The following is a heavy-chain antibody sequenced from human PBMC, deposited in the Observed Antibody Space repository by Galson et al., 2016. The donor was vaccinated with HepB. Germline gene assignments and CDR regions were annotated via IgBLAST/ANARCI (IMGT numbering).Heavy chain of an antibody. J-gene: IGHJ4*02. Sequence: SLRLSCAASGFTFSGAYMSWIRQTPGRGLEWISSISSGSADITSADPVKGRFTVSRDNAKHSLFLQMNSLRAEDTAVYYCARDYSATFHYFDSWGQGTLVTVSS. V-gene: IGHV3-11*06. CDR1: GFTFSGAY. D-gene: IGHD1-26*01. CDR2: ISSGSADI. CDR3: ARDYSATFHYFDS.